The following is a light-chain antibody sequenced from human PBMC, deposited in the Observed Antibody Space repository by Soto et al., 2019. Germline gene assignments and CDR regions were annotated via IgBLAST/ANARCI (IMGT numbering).Light chain of an antibody. CDR2: GAS. Sequence: IVLTQSPGTLSLSPGERATLSCSASQSVSSSYLAWYQQKPGQAPRLLXYGASSRATGIPDRFSGSGSGTDFTLTISRLEPEDFAVYYCQQYGSSPPITFGQGTRLEI. CDR1: QSVSSSY. V-gene: IGKV3-20*01. J-gene: IGKJ5*01. CDR3: QQYGSSPPIT.